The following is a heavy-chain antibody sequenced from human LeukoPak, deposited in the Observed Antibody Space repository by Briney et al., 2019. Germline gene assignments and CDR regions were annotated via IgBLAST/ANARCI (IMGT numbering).Heavy chain of an antibody. J-gene: IGHJ4*02. Sequence: SETLSLTGAVYGGSFSGYYWSWIRQPPGKGLEWIGEINHSGSTNYNPSLKSRVTISVDTSKNQFSLKLSSVTAADTAVYYCARGPRYYGSGTYTPYFDYWGQGTLVTVSS. CDR1: GGSFSGYY. CDR2: INHSGST. V-gene: IGHV4-34*01. D-gene: IGHD3-10*01. CDR3: ARGPRYYGSGTYTPYFDY.